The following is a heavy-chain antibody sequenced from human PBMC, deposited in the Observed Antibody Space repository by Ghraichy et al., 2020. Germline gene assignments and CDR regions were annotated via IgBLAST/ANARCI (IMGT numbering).Heavy chain of an antibody. V-gene: IGHV3-13*01. CDR3: ARATLYCSGGSCYDY. J-gene: IGHJ4*02. D-gene: IGHD2-15*01. CDR1: GFTFSSYD. CDR2: IGTAGDT. Sequence: GGSLRLSCAASGFTFSSYDMHWVRQATGKGLEWVSAIGTAGDTYYPGSVKGRFTISRENAKNSLYLQMNSLRAGDTAVYYCARATLYCSGGSCYDYWGQGTLVTVSS.